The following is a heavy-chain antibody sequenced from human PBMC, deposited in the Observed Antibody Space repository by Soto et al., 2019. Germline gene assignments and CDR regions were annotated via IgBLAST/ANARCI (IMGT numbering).Heavy chain of an antibody. CDR2: MNAKSGDT. Sequence: QAHLEQSGAEVKRPGASVKVSCKASGYTFSDFDINWLRQASGQGPEWMGWMNAKSGDTFFAQRFQDKFNMTWDTSLSTAYMEVGSLTSDDTAMYYCARGNPFNYAGFDVWGQGTTVAVSS. V-gene: IGHV1-8*01. CDR1: GYTFSDFD. CDR3: ARGNPFNYAGFDV. J-gene: IGHJ6*02. D-gene: IGHD3-16*01.